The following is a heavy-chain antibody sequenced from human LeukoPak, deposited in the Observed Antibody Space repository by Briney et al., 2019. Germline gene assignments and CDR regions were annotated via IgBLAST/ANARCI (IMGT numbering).Heavy chain of an antibody. CDR2: IIDSGGRT. CDR1: GFTFSSYA. CDR3: ANLITLGA. J-gene: IGHJ5*02. Sequence: GGSLRLSCSASGFTFSSYAMTWVRQAPGEGLEWGSSIIDSGGRTYYADSGKGRFTIQRENSQNTLYLQMNSLRAEDTAVSYCANLITLGAWGPGTLGTVSS. V-gene: IGHV3-23*01. D-gene: IGHD3-16*01.